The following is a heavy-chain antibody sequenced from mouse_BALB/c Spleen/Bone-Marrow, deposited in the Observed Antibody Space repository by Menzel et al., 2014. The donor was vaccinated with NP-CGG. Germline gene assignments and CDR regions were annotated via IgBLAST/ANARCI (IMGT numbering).Heavy chain of an antibody. CDR2: INSNGGIT. CDR1: GFTFSNYG. V-gene: IGHV5-6-3*01. D-gene: IGHD3-2*02. CDR3: AKNQEAFDY. Sequence: EALLVESGGGLAQPGGSLKLSCAASGFTFSNYGMSWVRQTPDKRMELVATINSNGGITYYPDSVRGRFTISRDNAKNPLYLQMSSLKSEDTAMYYCAKNQEAFDYWGQGTTLTISS. J-gene: IGHJ2*01.